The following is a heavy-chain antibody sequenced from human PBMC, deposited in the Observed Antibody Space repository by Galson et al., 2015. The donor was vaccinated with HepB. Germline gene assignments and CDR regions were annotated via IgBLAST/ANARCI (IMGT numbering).Heavy chain of an antibody. D-gene: IGHD3-3*01. Sequence: SLRLSCAASGFTFSSYSMNWVRQAPGKGLEWVSSISSSSSYIYYADSVKGRFTISRDNAKNSLYLQMNSLRAEDTAVYYCAGAAIFDGGLDYYYGMDVWGQGTTVTVSS. CDR2: ISSSSSYI. J-gene: IGHJ6*02. V-gene: IGHV3-21*01. CDR1: GFTFSSYS. CDR3: AGAAIFDGGLDYYYGMDV.